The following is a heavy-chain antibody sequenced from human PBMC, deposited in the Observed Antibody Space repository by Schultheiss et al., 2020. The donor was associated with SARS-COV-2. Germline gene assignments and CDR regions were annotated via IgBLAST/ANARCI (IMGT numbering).Heavy chain of an antibody. Sequence: SQTLSLTCTVSGGSISSYYWSWIRQPAGKGLEWIGYIYYSGSTYYNPSLKSRVTISVDTSKNQFSLKLSSVTAADTAVYYCASTIVVVPAADQFFDYWGQGTLVTVSS. CDR2: IYYSGST. CDR3: ASTIVVVPAADQFFDY. V-gene: IGHV4-59*06. J-gene: IGHJ4*02. D-gene: IGHD2-2*01. CDR1: GGSISSYY.